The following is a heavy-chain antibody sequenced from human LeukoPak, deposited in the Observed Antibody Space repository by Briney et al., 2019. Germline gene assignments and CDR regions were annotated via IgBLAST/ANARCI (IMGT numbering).Heavy chain of an antibody. CDR3: AELGITMIGGV. CDR1: GFIFSDYS. D-gene: IGHD3-10*02. CDR2: ISSSGSTI. Sequence: GGSLRLSCVASGFIFSDYSMDWVRQAPGKGLEWVSYISSSGSTIYYADSVKGRFTISRDNAKNSLYLQMNSLRAEDTAVYYCAELGITMIGGVWGKGTTVTISS. V-gene: IGHV3-48*03. J-gene: IGHJ6*04.